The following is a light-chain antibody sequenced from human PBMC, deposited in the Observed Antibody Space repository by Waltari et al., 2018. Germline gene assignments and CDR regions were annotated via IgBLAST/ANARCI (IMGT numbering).Light chain of an antibody. Sequence: QSVLTQPPSVSGTPGQRVTISCSGRNSNIGRSYVYLSQQAPGTAPKLLIYRNNRRPSGVPDRFSGSKSGTSAALAISGLRSEDEADYYCAAWDDSVSVSGWVFGGGTKLTVL. CDR3: AAWDDSVSVSGWV. J-gene: IGLJ3*02. CDR2: RNN. CDR1: NSNIGRSY. V-gene: IGLV1-47*01.